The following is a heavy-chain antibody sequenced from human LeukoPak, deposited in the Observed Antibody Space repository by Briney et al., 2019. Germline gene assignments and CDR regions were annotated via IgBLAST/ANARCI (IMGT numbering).Heavy chain of an antibody. CDR3: VRDGIAAAGSFDY. J-gene: IGHJ4*02. CDR2: IYYSGST. D-gene: IGHD6-13*01. V-gene: IGHV4-39*01. CDR1: GGSISSSSYY. Sequence: PSETLSLTCTVSGGSISSSSYYWGWIRQPPGQGLEWIGSIYYSGSTYYNPSLKSRVTISVDTSKNQFSLKLSSVTAADTAVYYCVRDGIAAAGSFDYWGQGTLVTVSS.